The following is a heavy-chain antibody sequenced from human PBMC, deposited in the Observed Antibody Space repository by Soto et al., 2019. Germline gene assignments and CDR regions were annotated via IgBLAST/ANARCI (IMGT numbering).Heavy chain of an antibody. Sequence: ASVKVSCKASGGTFSSFGISWVRQAPGQGLEWMGGIIPVFGRPNYAQRFRGRLTITADESTNTSYMELIYLTSEDTAVYYCAREASGYDFWGQGTQVTVSS. D-gene: IGHD5-12*01. V-gene: IGHV1-69*13. J-gene: IGHJ1*01. CDR1: GGTFSSFG. CDR2: IIPVFGRP. CDR3: AREASGYDF.